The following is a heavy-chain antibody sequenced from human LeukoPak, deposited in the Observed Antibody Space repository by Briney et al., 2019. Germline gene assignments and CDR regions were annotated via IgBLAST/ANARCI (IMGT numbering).Heavy chain of an antibody. CDR2: IYYSGST. CDR1: GGSISSGDYY. J-gene: IGHJ6*02. Sequence: SQTLSLTCTVSGGSISSGDYYWSWIRQPPGKGLEWIGYIYYSGSTYYNPSLKSRVTISVDTSKNQFSLKLSSVTAADTAVYYCARHTTAGYDILTGYGYYYYGMDVWGQGTTVTVSS. CDR3: ARHTTAGYDILTGYGYYYYGMDV. D-gene: IGHD3-9*01. V-gene: IGHV4-30-4*01.